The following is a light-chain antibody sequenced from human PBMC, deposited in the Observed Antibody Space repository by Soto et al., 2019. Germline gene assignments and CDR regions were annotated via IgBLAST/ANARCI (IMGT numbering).Light chain of an antibody. CDR3: QSYDKRMTAYV. V-gene: IGLV1-40*01. Sequence: QSALTQPPSVSGAPGQRVTISCSWTSSSIGAGYEVHWYHQLPGTAPKLVVSGNGNRPSGVPDRLSASKSGTSASLAIAGLQDEDEGHYYCQSYDKRMTAYVFGAGTKLTVL. CDR2: GNG. CDR1: SSSIGAGYE. J-gene: IGLJ1*01.